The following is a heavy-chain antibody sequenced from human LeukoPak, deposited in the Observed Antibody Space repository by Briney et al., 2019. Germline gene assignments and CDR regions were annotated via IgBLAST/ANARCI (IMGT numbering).Heavy chain of an antibody. CDR1: GFTFDDYA. CDR3: AKDLGPGSMATSPGFDY. J-gene: IGHJ4*02. Sequence: GGSLRLSCAASGFTFDDYAMHWVRQAPGKGLEWVSGISWNSGSIGYADSVRGRFTISRDNAKTSLYLQMNSLRAEDTALYYCAKDLGPGSMATSPGFDYWGQGTLVTVSS. CDR2: ISWNSGSI. V-gene: IGHV3-9*01. D-gene: IGHD5-24*01.